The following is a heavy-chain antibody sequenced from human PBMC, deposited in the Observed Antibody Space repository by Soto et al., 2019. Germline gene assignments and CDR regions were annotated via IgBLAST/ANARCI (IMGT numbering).Heavy chain of an antibody. J-gene: IGHJ4*02. Sequence: EVQLVPSGAEVKKPGESLKISCRGSGFSFSSHWIGWVRQMPGQGLEWMAFIDPHSNTRYSPSFEGQITISADNSINTAYLQWSSLKASDTAIYYCARRTYTSGWRHYFDYWGQGTLVTVSS. D-gene: IGHD6-19*01. V-gene: IGHV5-51*01. CDR1: GFSFSSHW. CDR3: ARRTYTSGWRHYFDY. CDR2: IDPHSNT.